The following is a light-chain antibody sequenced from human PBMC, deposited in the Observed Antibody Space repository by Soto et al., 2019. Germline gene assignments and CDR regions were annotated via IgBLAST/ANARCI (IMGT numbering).Light chain of an antibody. CDR3: QQYDRSPGT. CDR2: GAS. Sequence: EMVLTQSPDTLSLSPGERATLSCRASQSVSSSYLAWYQQKLGQAPRLLIYGASSRATGIPDRFSGSGSGTDFTLTVSRLEPEDFAVFYCQQYDRSPGTFGQGTKVEIK. CDR1: QSVSSSY. J-gene: IGKJ1*01. V-gene: IGKV3-20*01.